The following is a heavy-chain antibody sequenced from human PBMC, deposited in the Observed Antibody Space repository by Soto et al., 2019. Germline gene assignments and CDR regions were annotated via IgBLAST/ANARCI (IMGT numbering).Heavy chain of an antibody. J-gene: IGHJ4*02. CDR2: ISYDGSNK. CDR1: GFTFSSYG. Sequence: GSLRLSCAASGFTFSSYGMHWVRQAPGKGLEWVAVISYDGSNKYYADSVKGRFTISRDNSKNTLYLQMNSLRAEDTAVYYCAARDSAPLFWGQGTLVTVSS. CDR3: AARDSAPLF. V-gene: IGHV3-30*03. D-gene: IGHD5-18*01.